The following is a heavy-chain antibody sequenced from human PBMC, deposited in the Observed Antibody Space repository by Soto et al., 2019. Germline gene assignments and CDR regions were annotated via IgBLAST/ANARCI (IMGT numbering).Heavy chain of an antibody. CDR3: ARVPYSSSWYFAPDYYYYGMDV. D-gene: IGHD6-13*01. Sequence: QVQLQQWGAGLLKPSETLSLTCAVYGGSFRGYYWSWIRQPPGKGLEWIGEINHSGITNYNPSLRSRVTISVDTSKDQFPRKLGSVPAAGTAVYYCARVPYSSSWYFAPDYYYYGMDVWGKGTTVTVSS. CDR2: INHSGIT. J-gene: IGHJ6*04. CDR1: GGSFRGYY. V-gene: IGHV4-34*01.